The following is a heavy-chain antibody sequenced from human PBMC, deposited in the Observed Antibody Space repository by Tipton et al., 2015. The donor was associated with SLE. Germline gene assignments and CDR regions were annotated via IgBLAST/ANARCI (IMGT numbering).Heavy chain of an antibody. CDR1: GGSISSYY. CDR2: IYYSGST. V-gene: IGHV4-59*08. CDR3: ARAPGLRYAFDI. Sequence: LRLSCTVSGGSISSYYWSWIRQPPGKGLEWIGYIYYSGSTNYNPSLKSRVTISVDTSKNQFSLKLSSVTAADTAVYYCARAPGLRYAFDIWGQGTMVTVSS. D-gene: IGHD5-12*01. J-gene: IGHJ3*02.